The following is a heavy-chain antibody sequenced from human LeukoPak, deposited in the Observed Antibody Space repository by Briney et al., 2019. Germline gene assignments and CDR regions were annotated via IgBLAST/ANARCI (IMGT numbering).Heavy chain of an antibody. CDR1: GYTFTGYY. CDR3: ARDGGEKQWLVPKDYYYYMDV. Sequence: VASVKVSCKASGYTFTGYYIHWVRQAPGQGLEWMGWINPDSGGTNYAQKFQGRVTMTRDTSIRTAYMELSRLRSDDTAVYYCARDGGEKQWLVPKDYYYYMDVWGKGTTVTVSS. V-gene: IGHV1-2*02. D-gene: IGHD6-19*01. CDR2: INPDSGGT. J-gene: IGHJ6*03.